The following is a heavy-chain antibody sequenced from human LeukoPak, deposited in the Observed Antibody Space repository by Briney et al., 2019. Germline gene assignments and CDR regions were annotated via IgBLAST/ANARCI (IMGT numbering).Heavy chain of an antibody. V-gene: IGHV1-2*02. Sequence: ASVKVSCKASGYTFTAYYIHWVRQAPGQGLEWMGRINPNSGGTNYAQKFQGRVTMTRDTSISTAYMELSRLRSDDTAVYFCARPWEITMSERSYNWFDSWGQGTLVTVPS. CDR1: GYTFTAYY. D-gene: IGHD1-26*01. J-gene: IGHJ5*01. CDR3: ARPWEITMSERSYNWFDS. CDR2: INPNSGGT.